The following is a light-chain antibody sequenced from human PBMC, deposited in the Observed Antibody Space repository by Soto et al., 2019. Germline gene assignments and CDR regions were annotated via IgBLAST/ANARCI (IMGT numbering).Light chain of an antibody. J-gene: IGKJ2*01. CDR3: QQYNNWPPYT. CDR2: GAS. CDR1: QSVNSD. Sequence: EIVMTQSPATLSVSAGERATLSCRAGQSVNSDLAWYQQKAGQAPRLLIYGASTRATDIPDRFSGSGSGTEFTLTISSPQSEDFAVYYCQQYNNWPPYTFGQGTKLEIK. V-gene: IGKV3-15*01.